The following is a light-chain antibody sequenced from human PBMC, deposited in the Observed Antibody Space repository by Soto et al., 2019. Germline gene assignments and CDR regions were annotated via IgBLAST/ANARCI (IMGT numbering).Light chain of an antibody. CDR2: AAS. CDR1: QGISNY. V-gene: IGKV1-27*01. J-gene: IGKJ4*01. CDR3: QKYNSGPPLN. Sequence: DIQMTQSPSSLSASVGDRVTITCRASQGISNYLAWYQQKPGKVPKLLIYAASTLQSGVPSRFSGSGSWTYFTLLISSLQPEDVATYYCQKYNSGPPLNFGGGTKVEIK.